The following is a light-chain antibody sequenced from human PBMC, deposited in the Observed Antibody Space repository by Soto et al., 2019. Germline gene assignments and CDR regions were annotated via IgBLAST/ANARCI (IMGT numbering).Light chain of an antibody. V-gene: IGKV3-15*01. CDR1: QSVYSN. CDR3: QQHSNWPLT. CDR2: GAS. J-gene: IGKJ4*01. Sequence: EIVMTQSPATLSVSPGERASLSCRASQSVYSNLAWYQHTPGQAPRLLIFGASTRATGVPARFSGSGSGTEFTLTISSLQSEDFAVYYCQQHSNWPLTFGGGTKVVIK.